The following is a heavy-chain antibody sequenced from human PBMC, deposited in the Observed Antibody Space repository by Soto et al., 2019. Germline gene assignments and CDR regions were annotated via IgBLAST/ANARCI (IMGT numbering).Heavy chain of an antibody. J-gene: IGHJ4*02. Sequence: ASVKVSCKASGYAFTSYYMHWVRQAPGQGLEWMGIINPSGGSTSYAQKFQGRVTMTRDTSTSTVYMELSSLRSEDTAVYYCARDSYYDFWSGYSPKYYFDYWGQGTLVTVSS. D-gene: IGHD3-3*01. CDR2: INPSGGST. CDR3: ARDSYYDFWSGYSPKYYFDY. CDR1: GYAFTSYY. V-gene: IGHV1-46*01.